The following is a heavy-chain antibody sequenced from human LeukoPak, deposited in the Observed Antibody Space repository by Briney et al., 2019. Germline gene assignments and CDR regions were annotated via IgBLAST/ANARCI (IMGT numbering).Heavy chain of an antibody. CDR1: GGSISSYY. CDR3: ARVGGAAAGLYDAFDI. V-gene: IGHV3-11*04. Sequence: LSLTCTVSGGSISSYYWSWIRQPPGKGLEWVSYISSSGSTIYYADSVRGRFSISRDNAKNSLYLQMNSLRAEDTAVYYCARVGGAAAGLYDAFDIWGQGTMVTVSS. CDR2: ISSSGSTI. D-gene: IGHD6-13*01. J-gene: IGHJ3*02.